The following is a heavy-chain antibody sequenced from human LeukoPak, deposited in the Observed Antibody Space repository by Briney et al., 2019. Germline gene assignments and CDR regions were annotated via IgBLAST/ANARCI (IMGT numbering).Heavy chain of an antibody. Sequence: PSETLSLTCAVYGGSFSGYYWSWIRQPPGKGLEWIGEINHSGSTNYNPSLKSRVAISVDTFKNQFSLKLSSVTAADTAVYYCARASSRGYSYGRRFDYWGQGTLVTVSS. CDR1: GGSFSGYY. D-gene: IGHD5-18*01. CDR3: ARASSRGYSYGRRFDY. V-gene: IGHV4-34*01. J-gene: IGHJ4*02. CDR2: INHSGST.